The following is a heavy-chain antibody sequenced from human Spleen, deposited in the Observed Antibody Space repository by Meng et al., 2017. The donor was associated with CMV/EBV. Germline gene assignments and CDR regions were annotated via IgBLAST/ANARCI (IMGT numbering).Heavy chain of an antibody. CDR1: GFTFSGSA. Sequence: GESLKISCAASGFTFSGSAMHWVRQASGKGLEWVGRIRSKANSYATAYAASVKGRFTISRDDSKNTAYLQMNSLRAEDTAVYYCAREVHCNSTSCYQGGYFDYWGQGTLVTVSS. CDR2: IRSKANSYAT. V-gene: IGHV3-73*01. J-gene: IGHJ4*02. CDR3: AREVHCNSTSCYQGGYFDY. D-gene: IGHD2-2*01.